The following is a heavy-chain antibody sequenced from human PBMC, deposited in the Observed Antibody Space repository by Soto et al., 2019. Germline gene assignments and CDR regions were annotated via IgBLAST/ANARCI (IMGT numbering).Heavy chain of an antibody. V-gene: IGHV1-8*01. D-gene: IGHD2-15*01. CDR2: MNPNSGET. J-gene: IGHJ5*02. CDR1: GYTFTDYD. CDR3: ARVAVAARPRWYNWFDP. Sequence: QEQLVQSGAEVKKPGASVKVSCKTSGYTFTDYDINWVRQATGQGLEWIGWMNPNSGETGYAQKFQGRVTMTRSAYLSTAYLELSSLRSEDTAVYYCARVAVAARPRWYNWFDPWGQGTLFTVSS.